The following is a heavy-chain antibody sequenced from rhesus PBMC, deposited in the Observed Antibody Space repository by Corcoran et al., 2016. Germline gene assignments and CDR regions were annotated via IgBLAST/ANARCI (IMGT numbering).Heavy chain of an antibody. J-gene: IGHJ4*01. CDR2: IDWDYDK. Sequence: QVTLKESGPALVKPTQTLTLTCTFSGFSLTTSGMGVGWIRQPPGKAREWLALIDWDYDKRYSTSLKSMLTISKDTSKNQGVLTMTNMDPVDTATYYCARRTTVTLFDYWGQGVLVTVSS. D-gene: IGHD4-35*01. CDR1: GFSLTTSGMG. V-gene: IGHV2-174*01. CDR3: ARRTTVTLFDY.